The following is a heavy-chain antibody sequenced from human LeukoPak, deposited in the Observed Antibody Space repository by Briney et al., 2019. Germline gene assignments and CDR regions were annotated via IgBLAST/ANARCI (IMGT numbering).Heavy chain of an antibody. V-gene: IGHV4-31*03. Sequence: PXETLSLTCTVSGDSISSNGYYWSWIRQHPERGLEWIGYIYHRGDTYYNPSLRSRISVSIDTSKNQFSLKLSSVTAADTAVYYCARKYPDHWFDPWGQGTLVTVSS. CDR2: IYHRGDT. J-gene: IGHJ5*02. D-gene: IGHD6-6*01. CDR1: GDSISSNGYY. CDR3: ARKYPDHWFDP.